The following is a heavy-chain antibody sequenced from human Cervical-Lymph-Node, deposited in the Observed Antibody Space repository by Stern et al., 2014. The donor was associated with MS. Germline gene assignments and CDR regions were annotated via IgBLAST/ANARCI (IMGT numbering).Heavy chain of an antibody. CDR1: GFNFDDYG. CDR2: ISWNSDKI. CDR3: AKDRTSSSWGIDL. Sequence: EVQLVESGGGLVQPGRSLRLSCAASGFNFDDYGMHWVRQAPGKGIEWGSGISWNSDKIVYAESVKGRVTISRDNAKDSLSLQMDSLRPEDTALYYCAKDRTSSSWGIDLWGQGTLVTVSS. V-gene: IGHV3-9*01. D-gene: IGHD6-13*01. J-gene: IGHJ5*02.